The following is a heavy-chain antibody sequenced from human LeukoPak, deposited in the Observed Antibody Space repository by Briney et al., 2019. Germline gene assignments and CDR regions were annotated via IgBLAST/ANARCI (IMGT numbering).Heavy chain of an antibody. CDR3: ATSNTIFSAFDI. D-gene: IGHD3-3*01. CDR2: LDPEDGET. Sequence: GASVKVSCKVSGYTLTELSMHWVRQAPGXXXXWMGGLDPEDGETIYAQKFQGRVTMTEDTSTDTAYMELSSLRSEDTAVYYCATSNTIFSAFDIWGQGTMVTVSS. J-gene: IGHJ3*02. CDR1: GYTLTELS. V-gene: IGHV1-24*01.